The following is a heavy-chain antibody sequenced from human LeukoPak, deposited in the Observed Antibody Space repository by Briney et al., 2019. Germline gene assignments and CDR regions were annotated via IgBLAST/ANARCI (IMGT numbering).Heavy chain of an antibody. CDR2: IYYSGST. CDR3: ARSAVAATFDY. V-gene: IGHV4-39*07. J-gene: IGHJ4*02. D-gene: IGHD6-19*01. CDR1: GGSISSSSYY. Sequence: SETLSLTCTVSGGSISSSSYYWGWIRQPPGKGLEWIGSIYYSGSTYYNPSLKSRVTISVDTSKNQFSLTLSSVTAADTAVYYCARSAVAATFDYWGQGTLVTVSS.